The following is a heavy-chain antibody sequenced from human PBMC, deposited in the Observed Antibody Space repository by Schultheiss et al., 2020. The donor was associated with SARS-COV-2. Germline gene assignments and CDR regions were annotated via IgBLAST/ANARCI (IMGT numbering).Heavy chain of an antibody. V-gene: IGHV4-61*02. CDR3: ARDSRMWGADTKTNWFDP. CDR2: IYTSGST. J-gene: IGHJ5*02. Sequence: SETLSLTCTVSGGSISSGSYYWSWIRQPAGKGLEWIGRIYTSGSTNYNPSLKSRVTISVDTSKNQFSLKLSSVTAADTAVYYCARDSRMWGADTKTNWFDPWGHGTLVTVSS. CDR1: GGSISSGSYY. D-gene: IGHD1-26*01.